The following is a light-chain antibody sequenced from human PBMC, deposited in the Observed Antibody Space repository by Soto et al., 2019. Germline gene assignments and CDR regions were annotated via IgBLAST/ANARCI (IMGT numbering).Light chain of an antibody. J-gene: IGLJ1*01. CDR3: SSYTSTSRDV. CDR2: EVT. V-gene: IGLV2-18*02. Sequence: QSVLTQPPSVSGSPGQSVTMSCTGTSSDVGKYDRVSWYQQPPGTAPKLIIYEVTNRPSGVPARFSGSKSGNTASLTISGLQAEDEADYYCSSYTSTSRDVFGAGTKLTVL. CDR1: SSDVGKYDR.